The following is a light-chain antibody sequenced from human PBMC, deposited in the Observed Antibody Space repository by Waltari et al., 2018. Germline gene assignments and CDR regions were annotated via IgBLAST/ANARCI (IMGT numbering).Light chain of an antibody. Sequence: EIVLTQSPGTLSLSPGERATLSCRARQSVSSSYFAWYQQKPGQAPRLLIYGASSRATGIPDRLSGSGSGTDFTLTISSLQPDDFATYYCQQYTTYSGTFGQGTKVEIK. CDR3: QQYTTYSGT. CDR1: QSVSSSY. J-gene: IGKJ1*01. CDR2: GAS. V-gene: IGKV3-20*01.